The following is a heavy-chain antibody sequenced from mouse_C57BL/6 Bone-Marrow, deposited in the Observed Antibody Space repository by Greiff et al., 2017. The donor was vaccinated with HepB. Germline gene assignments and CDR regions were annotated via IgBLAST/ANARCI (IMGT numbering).Heavy chain of an antibody. V-gene: IGHV1-62-2*01. J-gene: IGHJ3*01. CDR3: ARHEAWVPWFAY. D-gene: IGHD4-1*01. Sequence: VKLMESGAELVKPGASVKLSCKASGYTFTEYTIHWVKQRSGQGLEWIGWFYPGSGSIKYNEKFKDKATLTADKSSSTVYMELSRLTSEDSAVYFCARHEAWVPWFAYWGQGTLVTVSA. CDR2: FYPGSGSI. CDR1: GYTFTEYT.